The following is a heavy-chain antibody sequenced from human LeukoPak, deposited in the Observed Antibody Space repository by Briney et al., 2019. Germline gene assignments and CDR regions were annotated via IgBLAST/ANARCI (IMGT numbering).Heavy chain of an antibody. CDR3: ARCFYDDFCGCYYMRYYYYYMDV. D-gene: IGHD3-3*01. J-gene: IGHJ6*03. Sequence: ASVKVSCKASGYTFTSYDINWVRQATGQGLEWMGWMNPNSGNTGYAQKFQGRVTMTRNTSISTAYMELSSLRSEDTAVYYCARCFYDDFCGCYYMRYYYYYMDVWGKGTTVTVSS. V-gene: IGHV1-8*01. CDR2: MNPNSGNT. CDR1: GYTFTSYD.